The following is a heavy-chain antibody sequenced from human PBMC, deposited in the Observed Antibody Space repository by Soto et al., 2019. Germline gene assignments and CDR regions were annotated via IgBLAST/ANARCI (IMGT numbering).Heavy chain of an antibody. V-gene: IGHV3-30-3*01. Sequence: QVQLVESGGGVVQPGRSLRLSCEASGFTFSSYAMHWVRQAPGKGLEWVAVISYDGSNKYYADSVKGRFTISRDNSKNTLYLQMNSLRAEDTAVYYCARSNYDSSGYPTLIDYWGQGTLVTVSS. CDR2: ISYDGSNK. CDR3: ARSNYDSSGYPTLIDY. J-gene: IGHJ4*02. D-gene: IGHD3-22*01. CDR1: GFTFSSYA.